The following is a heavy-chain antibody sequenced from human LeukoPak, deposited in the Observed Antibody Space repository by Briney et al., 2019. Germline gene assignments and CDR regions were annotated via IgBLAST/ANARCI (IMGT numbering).Heavy chain of an antibody. J-gene: IGHJ6*02. V-gene: IGHV3-30*18. CDR1: GFTFSSYG. D-gene: IGHD2-8*02. Sequence: GGSLRLSCAASGFTFSSYGMHWVRQAPGKGLEWVAFISYDGSNNYYADSVKGRFTISRDNSKNTLFLQMSSLRAEDTALYYCAKTLATGGGSYNMAVWGQGTTVTVS. CDR2: ISYDGSNN. CDR3: AKTLATGGGSYNMAV.